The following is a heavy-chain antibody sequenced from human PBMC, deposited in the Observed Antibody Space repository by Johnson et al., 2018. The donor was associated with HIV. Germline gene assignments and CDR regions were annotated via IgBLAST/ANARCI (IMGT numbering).Heavy chain of an antibody. J-gene: IGHJ3*02. CDR3: ARDRGGLATADAFDI. CDR2: ISHDGTNK. CDR1: GFTYSSYA. V-gene: IGHV3-30*04. D-gene: IGHD3-10*01. Sequence: QVQLVESGGGVVQPGRSLRLSCVVSGFTYSSYAMHWVRQAPGKGLEWVAVISHDGTNKSYADSVKGRFTISSDNSTNTLYLQVNRMGAEDTAVYYCARDRGGLATADAFDIWGQGTMVTVSS.